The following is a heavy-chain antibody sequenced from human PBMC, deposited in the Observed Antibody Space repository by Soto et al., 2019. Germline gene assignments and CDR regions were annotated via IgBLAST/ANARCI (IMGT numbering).Heavy chain of an antibody. D-gene: IGHD1-26*01. CDR1: GFSFSHYS. J-gene: IGHJ5*02. CDR2: ISSSTSYI. V-gene: IGHV3-21*01. CDR3: ARLVGATGNWFAP. Sequence: PGGSLRLSCAASGFSFSHYSMNWVRQAPGKGLEWVSSISSSTSYIYYADSVKGRFTISRDNAKNSLYLQMNSLRAEDTAVYYCARLVGATGNWFAPWGQGTLGTVS.